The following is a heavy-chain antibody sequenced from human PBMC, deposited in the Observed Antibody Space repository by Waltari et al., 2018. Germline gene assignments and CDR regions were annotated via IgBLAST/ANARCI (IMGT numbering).Heavy chain of an antibody. Sequence: EVQLLESGGGLVQPGGSLRLSCAASGFTFSSYAMSWVRQAPGKGGEWVSAMCGSGCSTYYADAVKGMFTISRDNSKNTLYLQMNSLRAEDTAVYYCANPSGSPGEDWFDPWGQGTLVTVSS. CDR3: ANPSGSPGEDWFDP. J-gene: IGHJ5*02. CDR2: MCGSGCST. V-gene: IGHV3-23*01. D-gene: IGHD7-27*01. CDR1: GFTFSSYA.